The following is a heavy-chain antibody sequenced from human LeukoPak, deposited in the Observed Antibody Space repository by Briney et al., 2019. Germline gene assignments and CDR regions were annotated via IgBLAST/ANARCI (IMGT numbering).Heavy chain of an antibody. CDR1: GFTFSSYA. Sequence: PGGSLRLSCAASGFTFSSYAMHWVRQAPGKGLEWVAAISYDGSNKYYADSVKGRFTISRDNSKNTLYLQMNSLRAEDTAVYYCARDNRYTAYCGGDCYNDYWGQGTLVTVSS. V-gene: IGHV3-30*04. CDR3: ARDNRYTAYCGGDCYNDY. D-gene: IGHD2-21*02. J-gene: IGHJ4*02. CDR2: ISYDGSNK.